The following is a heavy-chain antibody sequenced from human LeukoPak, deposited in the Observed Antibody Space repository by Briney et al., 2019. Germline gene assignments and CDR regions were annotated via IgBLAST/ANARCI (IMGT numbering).Heavy chain of an antibody. CDR3: TTVYYPLSGSAFDI. D-gene: IGHD1-26*01. CDR2: IKSKTDGGTT. CDR1: GFTFSSNY. Sequence: PGGSLRLSCAASGFTFSSNYMSWVRQAPGKGLEWVGRIKSKTDGGTTDYAARVKGRFTISRDDSKNTLYLQMNSLKTEDTAVYYCTTVYYPLSGSAFDIWGQGTMVTVSS. J-gene: IGHJ3*02. V-gene: IGHV3-15*01.